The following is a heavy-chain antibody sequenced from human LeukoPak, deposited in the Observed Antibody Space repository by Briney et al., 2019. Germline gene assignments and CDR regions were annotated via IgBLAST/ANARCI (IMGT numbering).Heavy chain of an antibody. Sequence: GGSLRLSCAASGFPFNSYVMTWVRQAPGKGLGWVSVISGSGGLTYHADSVKGRFTVSRDNSKNTLYLQMNSLRAEDTAVYSCAKGYYDYIWGSYRSDAFDIWGQGTMVTVSS. D-gene: IGHD3-16*02. CDR3: AKGYYDYIWGSYRSDAFDI. CDR1: GFPFNSYV. CDR2: ISGSGGLT. J-gene: IGHJ3*02. V-gene: IGHV3-23*01.